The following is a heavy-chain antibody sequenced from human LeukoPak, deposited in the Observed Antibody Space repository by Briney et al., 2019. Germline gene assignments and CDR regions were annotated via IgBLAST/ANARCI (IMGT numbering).Heavy chain of an antibody. J-gene: IGHJ4*02. D-gene: IGHD6-6*01. CDR2: INPNSGGT. CDR1: GYTFTGYY. Sequence: ASVKVSCKASGYTFTGYYMHWVRQAPGQGLEWKGWINPNSGGTNYAQKFQGRVTMTRDTSISTAYMELSRLRSDDTAVYYCARDRESIAARRGSYYFDYWGQGTLVTVSS. V-gene: IGHV1-2*02. CDR3: ARDRESIAARRGSYYFDY.